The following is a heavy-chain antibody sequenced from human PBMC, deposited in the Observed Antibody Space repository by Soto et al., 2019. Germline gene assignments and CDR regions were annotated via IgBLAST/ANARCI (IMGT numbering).Heavy chain of an antibody. Sequence: GASVTVSCKASGGTFSSYAISGVRQAPGQGLEWMGGIIPIFGTANYAQKFQGRVTITADESTSTAYMELSSLRSEDTAVYYCARRESIVGATNAFDIWGQGTMVTVSS. J-gene: IGHJ3*02. V-gene: IGHV1-69*13. CDR1: GGTFSSYA. CDR2: IIPIFGTA. D-gene: IGHD1-26*01. CDR3: ARRESIVGATNAFDI.